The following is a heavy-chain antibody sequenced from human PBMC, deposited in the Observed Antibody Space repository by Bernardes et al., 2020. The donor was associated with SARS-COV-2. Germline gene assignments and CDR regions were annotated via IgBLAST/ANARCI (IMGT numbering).Heavy chain of an antibody. CDR1: GFTFSDYT. CDR2: ITSSSYI. CDR3: AKLFDIRGGTGLDP. D-gene: IGHD3-9*01. V-gene: IGHV3-21*01. J-gene: IGHJ5*02. Sequence: GGSLRLSCAASGFTFSDYTMNWVRQAPGKGLGWVSSITSSSYISYADSVKGRFTVSRDNAKNSLYLQMNSLRAEDTAVYYCAKLFDIRGGTGLDPWGQGTLVTVSS.